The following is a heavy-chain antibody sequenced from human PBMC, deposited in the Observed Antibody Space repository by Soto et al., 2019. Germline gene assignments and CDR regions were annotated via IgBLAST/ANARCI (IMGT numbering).Heavy chain of an antibody. V-gene: IGHV1-69*12. Sequence: QVQLVQSGAEVKKPGSSVKVSCKVSGGTFSNYAIDWVRLAPGHGLEWMGGIVSIFGTTYYTQKFQGRATIIADDSTTTAYLEMSSLRSEDTAIYYCARVEAVAGLYNYPGLDVWGQGTAVTVSS. CDR3: ARVEAVAGLYNYPGLDV. CDR1: GGTFSNYA. D-gene: IGHD6-19*01. CDR2: IVSIFGTT. J-gene: IGHJ6*02.